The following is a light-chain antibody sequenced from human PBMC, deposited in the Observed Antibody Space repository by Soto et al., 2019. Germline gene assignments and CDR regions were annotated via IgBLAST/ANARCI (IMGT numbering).Light chain of an antibody. Sequence: QCVLTQPPSASGTPGQRVTISCSGSSSNIGSNYVYWYQQLPGTAPKLLIYRNNQRPSGVPDRFSGSKSGTSASLAISGLRSEDEADYYCAAWDDSLSGPVIGGGTKLTVL. CDR2: RNN. J-gene: IGLJ2*01. CDR3: AAWDDSLSGPV. CDR1: SSNIGSNY. V-gene: IGLV1-47*01.